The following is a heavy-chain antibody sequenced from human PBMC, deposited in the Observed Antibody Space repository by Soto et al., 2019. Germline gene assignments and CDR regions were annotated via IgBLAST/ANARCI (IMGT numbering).Heavy chain of an antibody. J-gene: IGHJ4*02. V-gene: IGHV3-53*05. CDR2: IYSHGDT. D-gene: IGHD2-15*01. Sequence: EVRLVETGGDLIQPGGSLRLSCAVSGFTVSNNYMYWVRQPPGKGLEWVSHIYSHGDTRYADSVRGRFTVSRDNSKNTLYLQMNSLRSEDTAVYYCARKTDSGGNGGFWGQGTLVTVSS. CDR1: GFTVSNNY. CDR3: ARKTDSGGNGGF.